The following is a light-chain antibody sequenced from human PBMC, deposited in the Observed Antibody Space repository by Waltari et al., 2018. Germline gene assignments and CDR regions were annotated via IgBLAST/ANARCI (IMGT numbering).Light chain of an antibody. V-gene: IGLV2-23*01. CDR1: SSDVGSYTL. J-gene: IGLJ2*01. CDR3: CSYASGDTIL. CDR2: EGS. Sequence: QSALTQPASVSGSPGQSITISCTGTSSDVGSYTLVSWFQHHPGTAPQLMIYEGSKRPSGVSNRFSGSKSGNTASLTISGLQAEDEADYYCCSYASGDTILFGGGTKLTVL.